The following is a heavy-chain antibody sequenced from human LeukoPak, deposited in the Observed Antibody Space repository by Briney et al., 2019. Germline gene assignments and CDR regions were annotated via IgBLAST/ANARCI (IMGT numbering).Heavy chain of an antibody. CDR2: IYYSGST. D-gene: IGHD6-19*01. CDR3: ASNTPSGWFDY. Sequence: PSETLSLTCTVSGGSISSYYWSWIRQPPGKGLEWIGYIYYSGSTNYNPSLKSRVTISVDTSKNQFSLKLSSVTAADTAVYYCASNTPSGWFDYWGQGTLVTVSS. J-gene: IGHJ4*02. CDR1: GGSISSYY. V-gene: IGHV4-59*01.